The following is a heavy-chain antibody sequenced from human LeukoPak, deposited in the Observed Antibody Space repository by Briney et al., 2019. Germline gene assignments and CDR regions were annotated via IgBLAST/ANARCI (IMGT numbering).Heavy chain of an antibody. V-gene: IGHV3-74*01. Sequence: PGGSLRLSCAASGFTFSSYWMHWVRQAPGKGLVWVSYIDSFGGNTNYADSVRGRFTISRDNAENTLYLQMNSLRTEDTAVYFCARDLSYGMDVWGQGTTVTVSS. CDR1: GFTFSSYW. CDR2: IDSFGGNT. J-gene: IGHJ6*02. CDR3: ARDLSYGMDV.